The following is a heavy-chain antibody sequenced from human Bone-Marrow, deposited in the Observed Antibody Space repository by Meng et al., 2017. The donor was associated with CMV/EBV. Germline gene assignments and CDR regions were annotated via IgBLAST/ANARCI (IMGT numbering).Heavy chain of an antibody. D-gene: IGHD6-19*01. CDR3: ARDSSGWSGSN. CDR2: IYSGGST. Sequence: LSCAASGFTVSSNYMSWVRQAPGKGLEWVSVIYSGGSTYYADSVKGRFTISRDNSKNTLYLQMNSLRAEDTAVYYCARDSSGWSGSNWGQGTLVTVSS. J-gene: IGHJ4*02. V-gene: IGHV3-66*01. CDR1: GFTVSSNY.